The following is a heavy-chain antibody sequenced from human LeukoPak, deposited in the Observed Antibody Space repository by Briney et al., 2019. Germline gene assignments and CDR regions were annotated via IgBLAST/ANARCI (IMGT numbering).Heavy chain of an antibody. D-gene: IGHD3-22*01. J-gene: IGHJ5*02. Sequence: GGSLRLSGAASGFTFSSYGMHWVRQGPGKGLEWLAVIWYDGSNKFYADSVKGRFSISRDNSKNTLYLQMNSLRAEDTAVYYCARDRRLNFYDSNTGWFDPWGQGTLVTVSS. V-gene: IGHV3-33*01. CDR2: IWYDGSNK. CDR1: GFTFSSYG. CDR3: ARDRRLNFYDSNTGWFDP.